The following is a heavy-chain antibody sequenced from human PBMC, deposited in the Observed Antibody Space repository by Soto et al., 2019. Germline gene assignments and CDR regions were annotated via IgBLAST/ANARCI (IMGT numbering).Heavy chain of an antibody. D-gene: IGHD3-22*01. J-gene: IGHJ4*02. CDR1: GFTFSSYA. V-gene: IGHV3-23*01. CDR3: AKVALDYYDSSRSFDY. CDR2: ISGSGGST. Sequence: XGSLRLSCAASGFTFSSYAMSWVRQSPGKGLEWVSAISGSGGSTYYADSVKGRFTISRDNSKNTLYLQMNSLRAEDTAVYYCAKVALDYYDSSRSFDYWGQGTLVTVSS.